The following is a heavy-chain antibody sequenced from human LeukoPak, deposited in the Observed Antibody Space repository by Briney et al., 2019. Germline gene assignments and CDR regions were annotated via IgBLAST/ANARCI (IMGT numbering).Heavy chain of an antibody. CDR3: ARGGYDSSGYYPPYHY. Sequence: ASVKVSCKASGYTFTSYYMHWVRQAPGQGLEWMGIINPSGGSTGYAQKFQGRVTMTRDTSTSTVYMELSSLRSEDTAVYYCARGGYDSSGYYPPYHYWGQGTLVTVSS. J-gene: IGHJ4*02. V-gene: IGHV1-46*01. CDR1: GYTFTSYY. CDR2: INPSGGST. D-gene: IGHD3-22*01.